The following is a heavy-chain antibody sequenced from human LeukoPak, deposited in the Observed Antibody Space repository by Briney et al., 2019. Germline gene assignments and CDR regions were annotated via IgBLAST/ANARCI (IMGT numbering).Heavy chain of an antibody. V-gene: IGHV3-64*02. CDR1: GFTFSSYA. J-gene: IGHJ4*02. CDR3: ARQVAAAAYFDY. CDR2: ISSNGDST. D-gene: IGHD6-13*01. Sequence: GGSLRLSCSASGFTFSSYALHWVRQAPGKGLEYVSGISSNGDSTSYADSVKGRFTISRDNSKNTLYLQMGSLRAEDMAVYYCARQVAAAAYFDYWGQGTLVTVSS.